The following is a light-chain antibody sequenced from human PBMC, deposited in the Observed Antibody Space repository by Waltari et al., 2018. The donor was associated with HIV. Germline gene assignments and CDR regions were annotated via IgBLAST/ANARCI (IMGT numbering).Light chain of an antibody. CDR1: RIIYSDY. Sequence: EIVLTQSPGTLSLSPGDKASLSCRASRIIYSDYLAWYQQKPGQTPRLLIFGASSRATGIPDRFSGSGSGTDFNLTISRLEPEDFAVYYCQRYDSSVWTFGQGTKVEIK. V-gene: IGKV3-20*01. CDR2: GAS. CDR3: QRYDSSVWT. J-gene: IGKJ1*01.